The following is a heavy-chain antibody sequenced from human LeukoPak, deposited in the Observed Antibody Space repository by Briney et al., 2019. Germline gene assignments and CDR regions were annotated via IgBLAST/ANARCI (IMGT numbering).Heavy chain of an antibody. D-gene: IGHD1-26*01. J-gene: IGHJ4*02. V-gene: IGHV3-48*01. CDR2: ISSSSSTI. Sequence: GGSLRLSCAASGFTFSSYEMNWVRQAPGKGLEWVSYISSSSSTIYYADSVKGRFTISRDNAKNSLYLQMNSLRAEDTAVYYCARDLIKYSGSYSYWGQGTLVTVSS. CDR1: GFTFSSYE. CDR3: ARDLIKYSGSYSY.